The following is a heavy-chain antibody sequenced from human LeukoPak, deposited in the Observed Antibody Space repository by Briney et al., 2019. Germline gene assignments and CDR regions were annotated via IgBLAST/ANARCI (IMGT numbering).Heavy chain of an antibody. J-gene: IGHJ4*02. D-gene: IGHD5-18*01. V-gene: IGHV3-7*01. CDR2: IRQDGSEK. CDR1: GFTFSTSW. CDR3: ARGYSYGSTGTY. Sequence: GGSLRLSCTASGFTFSTSWMSWVRQAPGKGLEGVANIRQDGSEKYYVDSVRGRFTISRDNAKNSLYLRLNPGRREDTAVYYCARGYSYGSTGTYWGQGALVTVSS.